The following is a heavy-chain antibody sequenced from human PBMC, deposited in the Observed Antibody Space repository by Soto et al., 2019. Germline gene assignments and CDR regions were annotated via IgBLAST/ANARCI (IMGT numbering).Heavy chain of an antibody. CDR2: INHSGST. J-gene: IGHJ5*02. V-gene: IGHV4-34*01. D-gene: IGHD2-2*02. Sequence: SETLSLTCAVFGGSFSGYYWSWIRQPPGKGLEWIGEINHSGSTNYNPSLKSRVTISVDTSKNQFSLKLSSVTAADTAVYYCASSNSIVVVPAATPNNWFDPWGQGTLVTVSS. CDR1: GGSFSGYY. CDR3: ASSNSIVVVPAATPNNWFDP.